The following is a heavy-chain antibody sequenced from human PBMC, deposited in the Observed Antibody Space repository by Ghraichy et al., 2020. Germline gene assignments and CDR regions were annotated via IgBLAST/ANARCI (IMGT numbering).Heavy chain of an antibody. CDR2: IYYSGST. V-gene: IGHV4-39*07. J-gene: IGHJ5*02. CDR3: ARSKRSYYDFWSGYKAPDWFDP. D-gene: IGHD3-3*01. CDR1: GGSISSSSYY. Sequence: TLSLTCTVSGGSISSSSYYWGWIRQPPGKGLEWIGSIYYSGSTYYNPSLKSRVTISVDTSKNQFSLKLSSVTAADTAVYYCARSKRSYYDFWSGYKAPDWFDPWGQGTLVTVSS.